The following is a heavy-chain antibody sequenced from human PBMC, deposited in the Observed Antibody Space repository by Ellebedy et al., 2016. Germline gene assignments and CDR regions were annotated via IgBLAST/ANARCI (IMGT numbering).Heavy chain of an antibody. CDR1: GGSLGGYY. CDR3: ARAWSYDDTTRGTSLDI. D-gene: IGHD3-3*01. CDR2: INRIGNT. Sequence: SETLSLTCAVHGGSLGGYYWTWIRQPPGKGLEWVGEINRIGNTNYNPSLKSRLTISVDTSKNLFSLPLTSVTAADTSTYYCARAWSYDDTTRGTSLDIWGQGTMVTVSS. V-gene: IGHV4-34*01. J-gene: IGHJ3*02.